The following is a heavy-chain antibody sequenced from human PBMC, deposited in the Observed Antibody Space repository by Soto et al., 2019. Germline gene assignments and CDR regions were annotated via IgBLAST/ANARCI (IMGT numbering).Heavy chain of an antibody. Sequence: ASVKVSCKVSGYTLTELSMHWVRQAPGKGLEWMGGFDPEDGETIYAQKFQGRVTMTEDTSTDTAYMELSSLRSEDTAVYYCATVGPMYYCGSGSYYNFSYYFDYWGQGTLVTVSS. CDR1: GYTLTELS. D-gene: IGHD3-10*01. V-gene: IGHV1-24*01. CDR3: ATVGPMYYCGSGSYYNFSYYFDY. J-gene: IGHJ4*02. CDR2: FDPEDGET.